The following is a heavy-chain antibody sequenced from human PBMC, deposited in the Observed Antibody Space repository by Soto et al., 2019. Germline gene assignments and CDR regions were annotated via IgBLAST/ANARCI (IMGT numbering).Heavy chain of an antibody. CDR1: GDTFAFHS. D-gene: IGHD3-10*01. V-gene: IGHV1-69*02. CDR2: INPILSMS. CDR3: ATSYGSGYRAFDY. J-gene: IGHJ4*02. Sequence: QVQLVQSGAEVKRPGSSVKVSCKASGDTFAFHSINWVRQAPGLGLEWMGRINPILSMSNYAQRFQGRVTMTADKSTSTAYMVLSSLRSEDSSIYYCATSYGSGYRAFDYWGQGALVPVSS.